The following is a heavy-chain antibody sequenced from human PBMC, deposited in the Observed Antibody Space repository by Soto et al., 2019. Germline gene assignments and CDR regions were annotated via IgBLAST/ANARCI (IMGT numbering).Heavy chain of an antibody. CDR2: ISTYSGDT. V-gene: IGHV1-18*01. J-gene: IGHJ5*02. Sequence: ASVNVSCKSSGYTFCTYYISWVRQAPGQGLEWMGWISTYSGDTKYAQKFQGRVTMTTDTSTTTAYLELRSLRSDDTAVYYCARHHGPTTSENWFDPWGQGTLVTVSS. D-gene: IGHD5-12*01. CDR3: ARHHGPTTSENWFDP. CDR1: GYTFCTYY.